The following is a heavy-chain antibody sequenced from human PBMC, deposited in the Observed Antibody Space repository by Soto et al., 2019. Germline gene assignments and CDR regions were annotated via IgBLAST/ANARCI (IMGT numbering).Heavy chain of an antibody. V-gene: IGHV3-30*03. CDR3: VSDRGYGHASVPYS. CDR1: GFAFSSYG. J-gene: IGHJ4*02. Sequence: QAQLVESGGGVVQPGRSLRLSCAASGFAFSSYGMHWVRQAPGTGLEWVAVISYDGSLQHYADSVKGRFTISRDNSKNMVLLQISSLRAEDTAVYYCVSDRGYGHASVPYSWGQGTLVSLSS. D-gene: IGHD5-18*01. CDR2: ISYDGSLQ.